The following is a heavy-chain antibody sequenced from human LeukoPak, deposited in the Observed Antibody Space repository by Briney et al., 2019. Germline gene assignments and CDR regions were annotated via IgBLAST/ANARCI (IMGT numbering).Heavy chain of an antibody. J-gene: IGHJ4*02. CDR2: IYSGGST. CDR1: GFTVSSNY. CDR3: ARAAMVRTGYFDY. D-gene: IGHD3-10*01. Sequence: PGGSLRLSCAASGFTVSSNYMSWVRQAPGKGLEWVSVIYSGGSTYYADSVKGRFTISRDNSKNTLYLQMNSLRAEDTAVYYCARAAMVRTGYFDYWGQETLVTVSS. V-gene: IGHV3-53*01.